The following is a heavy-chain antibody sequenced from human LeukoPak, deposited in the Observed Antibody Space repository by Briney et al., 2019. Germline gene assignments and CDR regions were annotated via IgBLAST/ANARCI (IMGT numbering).Heavy chain of an antibody. Sequence: PGGSLRLSCAASGFTFSSNWMSWVRQAPGKGLVWVSRINSDGSNTDYTDSVKGRFTISRDNAKNTLYLEMNSLRAEDTAVYYCARVGLYSSGWSAWGQGTLVTVSS. CDR1: GFTFSSNW. J-gene: IGHJ4*02. V-gene: IGHV3-74*01. CDR3: ARVGLYSSGWSA. CDR2: INSDGSNT. D-gene: IGHD6-19*01.